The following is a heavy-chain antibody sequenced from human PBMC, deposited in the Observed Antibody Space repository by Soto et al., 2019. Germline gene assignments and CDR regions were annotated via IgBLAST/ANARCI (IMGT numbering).Heavy chain of an antibody. CDR1: GYTFTSYA. CDR2: INAGNGNT. CDR3: ARLTGVFRLVLDY. Sequence: RASVKVSCKASGYTFTSYAMHWVRQAPGQRLEWMGWINAGNGNTKYSQKFQGRVTITRDTSASTAYMELSSLRSDATAIYYCARLTGVFRLVLDYWRQGTQVTVSS. V-gene: IGHV1-3*01. J-gene: IGHJ4*02. D-gene: IGHD3-16*01.